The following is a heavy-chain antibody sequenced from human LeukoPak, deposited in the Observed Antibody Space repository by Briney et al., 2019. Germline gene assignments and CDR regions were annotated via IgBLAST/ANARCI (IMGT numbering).Heavy chain of an antibody. CDR2: IYCNGGT. V-gene: IGHV4-59*08. CDR3: ARLGRYMAATGTPNFDY. CDR1: GGSISPYL. Sequence: SETLSLTCSVSGGSISPYLWSWIRQPPGEGLEWIGCIYCNGGTNSSPSLKSRVTMSVDSSKNQFSLRLRSVTAADTAVYYCARLGRYMAATGTPNFDYWGQGILVTVSS. D-gene: IGHD1-26*01. J-gene: IGHJ4*02.